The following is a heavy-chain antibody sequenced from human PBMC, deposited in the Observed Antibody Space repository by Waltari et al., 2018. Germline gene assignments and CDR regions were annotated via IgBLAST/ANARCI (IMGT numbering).Heavy chain of an antibody. J-gene: IGHJ2*01. CDR1: GYTFTGYY. V-gene: IGHV1-2*06. CDR3: AREFSYGGNSRVRYFDL. CDR2: INPNSGGT. D-gene: IGHD4-17*01. Sequence: QVQLVQSGAEVKKPEASVKVSCKASGYTFTGYYMHWVRQAPGQGLEWMGRINPNSGGTNYAQKFQGRVTMTRDTSISTAYMELSRLRSDDTAVYYCAREFSYGGNSRVRYFDLWGRGTLVTVSS.